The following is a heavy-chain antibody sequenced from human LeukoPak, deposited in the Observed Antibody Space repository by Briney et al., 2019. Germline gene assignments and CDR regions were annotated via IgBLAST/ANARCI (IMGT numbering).Heavy chain of an antibody. J-gene: IGHJ5*02. CDR2: IYTSGST. V-gene: IGHV4-4*07. Sequence: PSETLSLTCTVSGGSINIYYWSWIRQPAGKGLEWIGRIYTSGSTNYNPSLKTRVTMSVDTSKNQFSLKLSSVTAADTAVYYCARIVYGDYSNWFDPWGQGTLVTVSS. CDR1: GGSINIYY. CDR3: ARIVYGDYSNWFDP. D-gene: IGHD4-17*01.